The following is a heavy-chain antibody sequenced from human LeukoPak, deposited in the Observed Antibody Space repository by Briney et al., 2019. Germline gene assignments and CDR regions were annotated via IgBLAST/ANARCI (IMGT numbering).Heavy chain of an antibody. CDR2: ISSDGGST. D-gene: IGHD6-13*01. CDR1: GFTFDDFA. CDR3: AKFGGFHSSSWPLHP. Sequence: GGYLRRSCAASGFTFDDFAMDWVRHGPGQGLEWVSIISSDGGSTDYADPVRVRFTIYRDNSKNSLYLQMNSLRAEDTAVYYCAKFGGFHSSSWPLHPWGQGTLVTVSS. J-gene: IGHJ5*02. V-gene: IGHV3-43D*03.